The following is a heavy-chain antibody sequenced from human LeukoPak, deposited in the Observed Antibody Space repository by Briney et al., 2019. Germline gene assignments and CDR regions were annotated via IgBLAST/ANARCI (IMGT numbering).Heavy chain of an antibody. D-gene: IGHD5-18*01. CDR3: ARAATSHVDTAMAH. J-gene: IGHJ4*02. CDR1: GGSISSYY. Sequence: PSETLSLTCTVSGGSISSYYWGWIRQPPGKGLEWIGYIYYSGSTNYNPSLKSRVTISVDTSKNQFSLKLSSVTAADTAVYYCARAATSHVDTAMAHWGQGTLVTVSS. V-gene: IGHV4-59*01. CDR2: IYYSGST.